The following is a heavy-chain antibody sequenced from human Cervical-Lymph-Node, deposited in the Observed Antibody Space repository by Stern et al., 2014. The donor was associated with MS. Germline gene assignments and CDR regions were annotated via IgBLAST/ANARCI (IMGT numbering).Heavy chain of an antibody. Sequence: VQLVESGPGLVKPSETLSLTCAVSGGSISSRYWGWIRQPPGKGLEWIGLISHSGDTKYNPPLKSRVTTSLDTSNNQFSLKVTSVSAADTAVYYCARLSTAVDFWGQGTLVTVSS. V-gene: IGHV4-59*08. CDR2: ISHSGDT. J-gene: IGHJ4*02. CDR1: GGSISSRY. CDR3: ARLSTAVDF.